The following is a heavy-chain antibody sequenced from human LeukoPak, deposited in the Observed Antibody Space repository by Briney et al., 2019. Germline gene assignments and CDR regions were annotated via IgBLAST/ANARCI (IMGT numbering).Heavy chain of an antibody. J-gene: IGHJ3*02. CDR3: ATLPSGWPGEPPAIDI. V-gene: IGHV7-4-1*02. D-gene: IGHD6-19*01. CDR2: ISTNTGNP. CDR1: GGTFSSYA. Sequence: ASVKVSCKASGGTFSSYAISWVRQAPGQGLEWMCWISTNTGNPTYAQGFTGRFVFSLDTSVSTAFLQINSLKAEDTAVYYCATLPSGWPGEPPAIDIWGQGTMVTVSS.